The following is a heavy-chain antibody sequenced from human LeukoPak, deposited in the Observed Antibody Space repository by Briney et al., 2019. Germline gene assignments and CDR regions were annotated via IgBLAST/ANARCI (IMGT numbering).Heavy chain of an antibody. J-gene: IGHJ4*02. Sequence: ASVKVSCKASGGTFSSYAISWVRQAPGQGLEWMGGIIPIFGTANYAQKFQGRVTITADESTSTAYMELSSLRSEDTAVYYCAKGSSNGRPYYFDFWGPGSLVTVSS. CDR3: AKGSSNGRPYYFDF. CDR2: IIPIFGTA. CDR1: GGTFSSYA. D-gene: IGHD6-25*01. V-gene: IGHV1-69*01.